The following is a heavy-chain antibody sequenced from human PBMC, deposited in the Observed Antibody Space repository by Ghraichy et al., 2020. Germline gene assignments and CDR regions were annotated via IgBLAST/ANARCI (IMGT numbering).Heavy chain of an antibody. CDR2: IYSTGTT. D-gene: IGHD1-26*01. J-gene: IGHJ4*02. Sequence: SETLSLTCTVSGDSISDYYWTWIRQPAGKGLEWIGRIYSTGTTNYNPSLKSRVTMSLDTSEKQFSLKLRSVTAADTAVYYCARDLGGSGMDCWGQGTLVTVSS. CDR1: GDSISDYY. V-gene: IGHV4-4*07. CDR3: ARDLGGSGMDC.